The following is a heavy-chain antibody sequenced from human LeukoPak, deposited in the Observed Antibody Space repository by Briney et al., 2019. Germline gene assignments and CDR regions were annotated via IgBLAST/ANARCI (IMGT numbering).Heavy chain of an antibody. J-gene: IGHJ4*02. Sequence: GGSLRLSCAASGFTFSSYSMNWVRQAPGKGLEWVSSISSSSSYIYYADSVKGRFTISRDNAKNSLYLQMNSLRAEDTAVYYCARDIPAPGDAKFDCWGQGALVTVSS. CDR2: ISSSSSYI. CDR3: ARDIPAPGDAKFDC. D-gene: IGHD2-21*01. CDR1: GFTFSSYS. V-gene: IGHV3-21*01.